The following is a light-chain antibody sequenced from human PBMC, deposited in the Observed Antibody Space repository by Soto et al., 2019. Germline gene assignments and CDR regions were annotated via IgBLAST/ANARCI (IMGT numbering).Light chain of an antibody. CDR3: QQYYDWPLT. Sequence: EIVMTQSPATLSVSPGERATLFCRASQGVSTYLAWYQQKPGQAPRLLIYGPSTRATGIPARFSGSGSGTEFTLTISSLQSEDFAVYSCQQYYDWPLTFGGGTKVEVK. J-gene: IGKJ4*01. V-gene: IGKV3-15*01. CDR1: QGVSTY. CDR2: GPS.